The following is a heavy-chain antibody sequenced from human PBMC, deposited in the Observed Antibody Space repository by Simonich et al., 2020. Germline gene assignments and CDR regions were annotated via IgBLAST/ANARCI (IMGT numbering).Heavy chain of an antibody. J-gene: IGHJ4*02. Sequence: QVQLVQSGAEVKKPGASVKVSCKASGYTFTGYYMHWVRQAPGQGLEWMVWINPNSGGSNYSQKFQGRVTITRDTSASTAYMELSSLRSEDTAVYYCARHQEGLYYFDYWGQGTLVTVSS. CDR3: ARHQEGLYYFDY. CDR1: GYTFTGYY. V-gene: IGHV1-2*02. CDR2: INPNSGGS.